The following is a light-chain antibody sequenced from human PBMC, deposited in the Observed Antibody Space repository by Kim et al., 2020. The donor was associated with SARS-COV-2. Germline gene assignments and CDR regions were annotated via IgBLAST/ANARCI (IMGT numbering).Light chain of an antibody. Sequence: APGQPASITCSGDKLGDKYACWYQQKPGQSPVLVIYQDSKRPSGIPERFSGSNSGNTATLTISGTQAMDEADYYCQAWDSSTVVFGGGTQLTVL. J-gene: IGLJ2*01. CDR3: QAWDSSTVV. CDR2: QDS. CDR1: KLGDKY. V-gene: IGLV3-1*01.